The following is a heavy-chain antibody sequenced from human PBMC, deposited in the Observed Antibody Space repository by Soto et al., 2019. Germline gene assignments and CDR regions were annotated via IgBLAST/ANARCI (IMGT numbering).Heavy chain of an antibody. Sequence: SVKVSCKASGGTFSSYAISWVRQAPGQGLEWMGGIIPIFGTANYAQKFQGRVTITADESTSTAYMELSSLRSEDTAVYYCARGGGEMATMYYYYGMDVWGQGTTVTVSS. CDR1: GGTFSSYA. V-gene: IGHV1-69*13. CDR3: ARGGGEMATMYYYYGMDV. J-gene: IGHJ6*02. D-gene: IGHD5-12*01. CDR2: IIPIFGTA.